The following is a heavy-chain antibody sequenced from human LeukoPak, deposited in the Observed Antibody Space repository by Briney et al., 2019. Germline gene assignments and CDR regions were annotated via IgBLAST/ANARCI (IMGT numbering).Heavy chain of an antibody. Sequence: GGSLRLSCAASGFTFSSYGMHWVRQAPGKGLEWVTFIRYDGSENYYADSVKGRFTISRDNYKNTVDLQMNGLRTEDTAVYFCAKDSFDCSSSRCPQYYYYMDVWGKGTTVTVS. D-gene: IGHD2-2*01. CDR1: GFTFSSYG. CDR3: AKDSFDCSSSRCPQYYYYMDV. CDR2: IRYDGSEN. V-gene: IGHV3-30*02. J-gene: IGHJ6*03.